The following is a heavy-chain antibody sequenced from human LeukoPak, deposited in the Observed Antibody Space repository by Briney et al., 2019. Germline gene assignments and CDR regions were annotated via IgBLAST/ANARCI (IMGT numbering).Heavy chain of an antibody. V-gene: IGHV4-59*08. CDR3: ARHIDTGYSYGPVDY. CDR1: GGSISTYY. D-gene: IGHD5-18*01. J-gene: IGHJ4*02. CDR2: IYYSGST. Sequence: SETLSLTCSVSGGSISTYYWSWIRQPPGKGLEWIGYIYYSGSTKYNPSLKSRVTISVDTSKNQFSLKLSPVTAADTAVYYCARHIDTGYSYGPVDYWGQGTLLTVSS.